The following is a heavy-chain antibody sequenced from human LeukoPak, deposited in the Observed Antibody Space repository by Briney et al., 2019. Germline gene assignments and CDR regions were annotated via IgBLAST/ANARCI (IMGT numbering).Heavy chain of an antibody. J-gene: IGHJ4*02. CDR1: AFTSSINA. CDR2: IIGRGGST. CDR3: AKDLSYGDMFDY. Sequence: GGSMSLSSAPYAFTSSINAMSWDSQAQGEGLEWVSAIIGRGGSTNYADSVKGRLTLSRDQSKHTMYRQTTCLRAEGTAISCWAKDLSYGDMFDYWGQGALVTVSS. D-gene: IGHD4-17*01. V-gene: IGHV3-23*01.